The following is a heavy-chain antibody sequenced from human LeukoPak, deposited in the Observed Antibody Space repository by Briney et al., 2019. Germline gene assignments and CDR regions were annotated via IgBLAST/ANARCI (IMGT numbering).Heavy chain of an antibody. CDR1: GDSIRHSSYY. D-gene: IGHD3-10*01. CDR2: FYFSGIK. J-gene: IGHJ4*02. V-gene: IGHV4-39*07. CDR3: ASELGDYYYFDY. Sequence: PSETLSLTCTVSGDSIRHSSYYWDWIRQPPGKGLEWIGSFYFSGIKYYNPSLKSRVTISVDTSKNQFSLKLSSVTAVDTAVYYCASELGDYYYFDYWGQGTLVTVSS.